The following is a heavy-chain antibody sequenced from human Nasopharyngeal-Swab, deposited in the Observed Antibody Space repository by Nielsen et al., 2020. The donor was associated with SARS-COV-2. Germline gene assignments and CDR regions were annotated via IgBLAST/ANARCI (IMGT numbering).Heavy chain of an antibody. D-gene: IGHD2-15*01. Sequence: GGSLRLSCAASGFTVSSNYMSWVRQAPGKGLEWVSVIYSGGSTYYADSVKGRFTISRDNAKNSLYLQMNSLRAEDTAVYYCARGSNRNVVVVAATPVYFDYWGQGTLVTVSS. J-gene: IGHJ4*02. CDR3: ARGSNRNVVVVAATPVYFDY. CDR2: IYSGGST. V-gene: IGHV3-53*01. CDR1: GFTVSSNY.